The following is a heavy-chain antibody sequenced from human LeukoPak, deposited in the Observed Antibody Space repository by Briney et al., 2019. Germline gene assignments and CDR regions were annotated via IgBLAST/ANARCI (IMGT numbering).Heavy chain of an antibody. J-gene: IGHJ4*02. CDR3: AKDRIPGGAGSYYDF. D-gene: IGHD3-10*01. CDR1: GFTFSNYG. V-gene: IGHV3-30*18. Sequence: GRSLRLSCTGSGFTFSNYGINWVRQAPGKGLEWVGVISHDASREYYADSVRGRFTISRDNSENTLYLQMNSLRPEDTAVYYCAKDRIPGGAGSYYDFWGQGTLVTVSS. CDR2: ISHDASRE.